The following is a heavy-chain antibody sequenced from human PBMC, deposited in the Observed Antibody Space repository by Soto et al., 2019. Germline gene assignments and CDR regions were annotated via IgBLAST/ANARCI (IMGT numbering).Heavy chain of an antibody. CDR1: GGSISSGDYY. CDR3: ARGADCSGGRCYFSVDY. J-gene: IGHJ4*02. CDR2: IYYSGST. D-gene: IGHD2-15*01. V-gene: IGHV4-30-4*01. Sequence: QVQLQESGPGLVKPSQTLSLTCTVSGGSISSGDYYWSWIRQSPGKGLEWIGYIYYSGSTYYNPSLKSRVTTSVDTSKNQFSLKLSSVTAADTAVYYCARGADCSGGRCYFSVDYWGQGTLVTVSS.